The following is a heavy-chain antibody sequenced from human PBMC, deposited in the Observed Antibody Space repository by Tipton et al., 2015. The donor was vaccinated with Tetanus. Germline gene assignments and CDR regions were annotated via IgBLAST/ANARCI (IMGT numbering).Heavy chain of an antibody. Sequence: TLSLTCTVSGGSLRSGDHYWSWIRQPPGKGLEWLAYISASGSTNSNYSLKSRITISRDTSKNQFSLKLRSVTAADTALYYCARTAVNWFDPWGQGILVTVSS. D-gene: IGHD2-21*02. V-gene: IGHV4-61*08. J-gene: IGHJ5*02. CDR2: ISASGST. CDR1: GGSLRSGDHY. CDR3: ARTAVNWFDP.